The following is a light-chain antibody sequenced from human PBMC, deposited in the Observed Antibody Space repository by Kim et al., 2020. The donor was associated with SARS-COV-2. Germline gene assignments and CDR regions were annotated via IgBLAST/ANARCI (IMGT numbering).Light chain of an antibody. CDR2: AAS. V-gene: IGKV1-9*01. J-gene: IGKJ4*01. Sequence: QLTQSPSSLSASVGDRVTITCRASQGISNYLGWYQQKPGKAPKLLIYAASTLESVVPSRFSGSGYGTDFTLTISSLQPEDIATFYCQHINNFDLIFGGGTKVDIK. CDR3: QHINNFDLI. CDR1: QGISNY.